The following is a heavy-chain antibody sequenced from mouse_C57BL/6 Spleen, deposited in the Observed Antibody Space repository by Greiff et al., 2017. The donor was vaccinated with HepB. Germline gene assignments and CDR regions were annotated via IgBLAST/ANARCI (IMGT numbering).Heavy chain of an antibody. CDR1: GYTFTDYE. V-gene: IGHV1-15*01. J-gene: IGHJ2*01. D-gene: IGHD2-1*01. CDR2: IDPETGGT. CDR3: TRYGNYGGYYFDY. Sequence: QVQLQQSGAELVRPGASVTLSCKASGYTFTDYEMHWVKQTPVHGLEWIGAIDPETGGTAYNQKFKGKAILTADKSSSTAYMELRSLTSEDSAVYYCTRYGNYGGYYFDYWGQVTTLTVSS.